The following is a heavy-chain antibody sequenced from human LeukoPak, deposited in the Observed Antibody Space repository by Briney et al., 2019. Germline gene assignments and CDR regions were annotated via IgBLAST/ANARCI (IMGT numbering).Heavy chain of an antibody. J-gene: IGHJ3*02. V-gene: IGHV4-4*07. CDR1: GGSISSYY. CDR3: ARGSYDSSGYYDAFDI. Sequence: PSETLSLTCALSGGSISSYYWSWIRQPAGQGLEWIGRIYTSGSTNYNPSLKSRVTMSVDTSKNQFSLKLSSVTAADTAVYYCARGSYDSSGYYDAFDIWGQGTMVTVSS. D-gene: IGHD3-22*01. CDR2: IYTSGST.